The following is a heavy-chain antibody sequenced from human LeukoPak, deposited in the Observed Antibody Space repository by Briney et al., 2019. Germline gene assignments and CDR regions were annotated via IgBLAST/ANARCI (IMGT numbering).Heavy chain of an antibody. CDR2: ISSSSSYI. V-gene: IGHV3-21*01. J-gene: IGHJ4*02. CDR1: GFTFSSYS. Sequence: GGSLRLSCAASGFTFSSYSMNWVRQAPGKGLEWVSSISSSSSYIYYADSVKGRFTISRDNAKNSLYLQMNSPRAEDTAVYYCAREDDGYYGNDYWGQGTLVTVSS. CDR3: AREDDGYYGNDY. D-gene: IGHD3-3*01.